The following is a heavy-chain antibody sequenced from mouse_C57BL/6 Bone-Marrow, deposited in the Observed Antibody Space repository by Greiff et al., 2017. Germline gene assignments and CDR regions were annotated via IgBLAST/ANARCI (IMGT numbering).Heavy chain of an antibody. V-gene: IGHV1-7*01. Sequence: QVQLQQSGAELAKPGASVKLSCKASGYTFTSYWMHWFKQRPGQCLEWIGYINPSSGYTKYNQKFKDKAPLTADKSTSTAYMPLSSLTYEDSAVYDCASPDYYGSSYWYFDVWGTGTTVTVSS. CDR2: INPSSGYT. D-gene: IGHD1-1*01. J-gene: IGHJ1*03. CDR1: GYTFTSYW. CDR3: ASPDYYGSSYWYFDV.